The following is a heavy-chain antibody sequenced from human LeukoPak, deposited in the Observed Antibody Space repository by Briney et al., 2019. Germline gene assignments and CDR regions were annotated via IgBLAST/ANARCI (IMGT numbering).Heavy chain of an antibody. CDR2: ISGSGGST. D-gene: IGHD4-11*01. J-gene: IGHJ4*02. V-gene: IGHV3-23*01. CDR3: ARGTFYSNYDGYFDY. Sequence: GGSLRLSCAASGFTFSSYAMSWVRQAPGKGLEWVSAISGSGGSTYYADSVKGRFTISRDNSKNTLYLQMNSLRAEDTAVYHCARGTFYSNYDGYFDYWGQGTLVTVSS. CDR1: GFTFSSYA.